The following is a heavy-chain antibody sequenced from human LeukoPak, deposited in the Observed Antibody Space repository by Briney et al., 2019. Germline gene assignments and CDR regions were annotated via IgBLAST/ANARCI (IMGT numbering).Heavy chain of an antibody. D-gene: IGHD3-9*01. V-gene: IGHV4-34*01. CDR3: SRSRDIFTGYHFDY. CDR1: GGSFSGYY. J-gene: IGHJ4*02. CDR2: VNHTGST. Sequence: PSETLSLTCAVYGGSFSGYYWSWIRQPPGKGLEWLGEVNHTGSTNYNPSLKSRVTISVDTYKNQYSLKLCSVTAADTAVYYCSRSRDIFTGYHFDYWGQGTLVTVSS.